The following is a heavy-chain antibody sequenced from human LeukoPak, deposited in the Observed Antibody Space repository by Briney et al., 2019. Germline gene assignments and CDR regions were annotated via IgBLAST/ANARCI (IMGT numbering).Heavy chain of an antibody. CDR2: INSDGSST. Sequence: PGGSLRLSCAASGFTFSSYWMHWVRQAPGKGLVWVSRINSDGSSTSYADSVKGRFTISRDSAKNTLYLQMNSLRAEDTAVYYCALPYCSRTSCYKPYIDYWGQGTVVIVSS. CDR3: ALPYCSRTSCYKPYIDY. D-gene: IGHD2-2*02. CDR1: GFTFSSYW. J-gene: IGHJ4*02. V-gene: IGHV3-74*01.